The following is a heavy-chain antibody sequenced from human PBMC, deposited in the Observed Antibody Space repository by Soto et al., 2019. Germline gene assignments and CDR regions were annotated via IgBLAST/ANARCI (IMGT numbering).Heavy chain of an antibody. CDR2: MNPDSGST. D-gene: IGHD3-22*01. J-gene: IGHJ4*02. Sequence: QVQLVQSGAEVKKPGASVKVSCKTSGFTFTSYDINWVRQATGQGLEWMGWMNPDSGSTGYAQKFQGRLTMTRDTSIITAYRRRSNLRSEETAVYYCATSHSGYVSRGFPILNYGGQGTLVPLSS. V-gene: IGHV1-8*01. CDR1: GFTFTSYD. CDR3: ATSHSGYVSRGFPILNY.